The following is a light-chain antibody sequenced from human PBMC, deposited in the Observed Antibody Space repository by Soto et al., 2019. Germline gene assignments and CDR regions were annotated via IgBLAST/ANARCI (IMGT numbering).Light chain of an antibody. CDR1: QSVSSN. CDR3: QQYNNWRGT. Sequence: EIVMTQSPATLSVSPGERATLSCRASQSVSSNLDWYQQKPGQAPRLLIYGASTRATGIPARFSGSGSGTEITLTISSLQSQDFGVYYCQQYNNWRGTFGGGTKVEIK. J-gene: IGKJ4*01. V-gene: IGKV3-15*01. CDR2: GAS.